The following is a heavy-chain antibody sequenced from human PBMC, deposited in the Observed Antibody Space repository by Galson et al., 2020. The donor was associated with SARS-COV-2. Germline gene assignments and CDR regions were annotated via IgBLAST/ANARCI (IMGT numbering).Heavy chain of an antibody. J-gene: IGHJ5*02. CDR3: ARYSSSWYPTGNNWFDP. Sequence: ASVKVSCQASGYSFTSYGITWVRQAPGQGLEWMGWVSTYNGKTDYAQNFQGRVTMTTNTSTTTAYMELNSLTSDDTAIYYCARYSSSWYPTGNNWFDPWGQETLDTVSS. D-gene: IGHD6-13*01. V-gene: IGHV1-18*01. CDR1: GYSFTSYG. CDR2: VSTYNGKT.